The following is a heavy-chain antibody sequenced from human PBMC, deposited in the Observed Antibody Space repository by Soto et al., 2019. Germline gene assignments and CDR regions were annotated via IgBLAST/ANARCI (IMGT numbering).Heavy chain of an antibody. CDR2: ISGSGGST. Sequence: EVQLLESGGGLVQPGGPLRLSCAASGFTFSSYAMSWVRQAPGKGLEWVSAISGSGGSTYYADSVKGRFTISRDNSKNTLYLQMNSLRAEDTAVYYCAKGTGYSSSPTVGPLYWGQGTLVTVSS. D-gene: IGHD6-13*01. V-gene: IGHV3-23*01. CDR3: AKGTGYSSSPTVGPLY. CDR1: GFTFSSYA. J-gene: IGHJ4*02.